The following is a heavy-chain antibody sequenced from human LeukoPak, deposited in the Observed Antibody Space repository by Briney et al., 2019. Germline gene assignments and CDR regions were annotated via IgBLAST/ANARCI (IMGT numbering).Heavy chain of an antibody. V-gene: IGHV1-2*02. Sequence: ASVKVSCKASGYTFTGYYMHWVRQAPGQGLEWMGWINPNSGGTNYAQKLQGRVTMTTDTSTSTAYMELRSLRSDDTAVYYCARDRQWLVRGYFDYWGQGTLVTVSS. J-gene: IGHJ4*02. D-gene: IGHD6-19*01. CDR3: ARDRQWLVRGYFDY. CDR1: GYTFTGYY. CDR2: INPNSGGT.